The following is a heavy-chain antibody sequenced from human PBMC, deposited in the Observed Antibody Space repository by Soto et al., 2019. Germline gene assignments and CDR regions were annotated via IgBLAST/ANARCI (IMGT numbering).Heavy chain of an antibody. J-gene: IGHJ3*02. V-gene: IGHV1-69*13. CDR1: GGTFSSYA. CDR3: ARKVWDALQQIFDAFDI. Sequence: SVKVSCKASGGTFSSYAISWVRQAPGQGLEWMGGIIPIFGTANYAQKFQGRVTITADESTSTAYMELSSLRSEDTAVYYCARKVWDALQQIFDAFDIWGQGTMVTVSS. D-gene: IGHD4-4*01. CDR2: IIPIFGTA.